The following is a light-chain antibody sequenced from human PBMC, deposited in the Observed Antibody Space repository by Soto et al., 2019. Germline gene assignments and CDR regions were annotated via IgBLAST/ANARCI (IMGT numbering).Light chain of an antibody. CDR2: DAS. Sequence: EIVLTQSPATLSLSPGERATLSCRASQSVSSYLASYQQKPGQAPRLLIYDASNRATGIPARFSGSGSRTAFPLTISRLEPEDFAVYSCQKRSNWPPETFGPGTKVDIK. CDR1: QSVSSY. V-gene: IGKV3-11*01. J-gene: IGKJ3*01. CDR3: QKRSNWPPET.